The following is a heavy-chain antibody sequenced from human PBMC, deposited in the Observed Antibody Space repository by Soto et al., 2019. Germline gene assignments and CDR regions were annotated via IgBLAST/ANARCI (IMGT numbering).Heavy chain of an antibody. J-gene: IGHJ4*02. CDR3: ARRRWLQFDDY. CDR1: GFTFISYA. V-gene: IGHV3-30-3*01. Sequence: GGSLRLSCAASGFTFISYAMHWVRQAPGKGLEWVAVISYDGSNKYYADSVKGRFTISRDNSKNTLYLQMNSLRAEDTAVYYCARRRWLQFDDYWGQGTLVTVS. D-gene: IGHD5-12*01. CDR2: ISYDGSNK.